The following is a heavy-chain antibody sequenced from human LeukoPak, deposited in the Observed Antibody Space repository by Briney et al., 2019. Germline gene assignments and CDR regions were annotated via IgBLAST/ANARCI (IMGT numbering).Heavy chain of an antibody. CDR3: ARDHRYGSGSPDFDY. D-gene: IGHD3-10*01. Sequence: SETLSLTCTVSGGSISSGGYYWSWIRQPPGKGLEWIGYIYHSGSTYYNPSLKSRVTISVDRSKNQFSLKLSSVTAADTAVYYCARDHRYGSGSPDFDYWGQGTLVTVSS. J-gene: IGHJ4*02. V-gene: IGHV4-30-2*01. CDR2: IYHSGST. CDR1: GGSISSGGYY.